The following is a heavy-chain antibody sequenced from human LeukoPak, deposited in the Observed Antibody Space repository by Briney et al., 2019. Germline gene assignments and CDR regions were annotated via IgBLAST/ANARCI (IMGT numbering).Heavy chain of an antibody. V-gene: IGHV5-51*01. CDR2: IYPGDSDT. CDR1: GYSFTSYW. Sequence: GESLKISCKGSGYSFTSYWIGWVRQMPGKGLEWMGIIYPGDSDTRYSPSFQGQVAISADKSISTAYLRWRSLKASDTAIYYCARGGYNYGIDYWGQGTLVTVSS. CDR3: ARGGYNYGIDY. J-gene: IGHJ4*02. D-gene: IGHD5-18*01.